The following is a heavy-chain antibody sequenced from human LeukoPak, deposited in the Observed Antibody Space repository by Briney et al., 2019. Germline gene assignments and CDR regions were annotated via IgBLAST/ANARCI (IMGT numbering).Heavy chain of an antibody. CDR2: IKSKSDGGTI. Sequence: GGSLRLSCVGSGFTFSDAWMSWVRQAPGKGLEWVGRIKSKSDGGTIDYAAPVKGRFTISRDDSRYTLYLQMNSLKTEDTAVYYCTTRRQDGWWGQGTLVTVS. CDR1: GFTFSDAW. J-gene: IGHJ4*02. D-gene: IGHD2-15*01. V-gene: IGHV3-15*01. CDR3: TTRRQDGW.